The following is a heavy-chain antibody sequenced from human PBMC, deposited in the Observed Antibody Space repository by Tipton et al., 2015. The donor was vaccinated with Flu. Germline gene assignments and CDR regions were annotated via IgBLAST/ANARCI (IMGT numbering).Heavy chain of an antibody. Sequence: TLSLTCTVSGYSMRSDYFWGWIRQPPGKGLEWIGNIHYSGSPHYNPSLKSRVTISIDTSKHQFSLRLRSVTAADAAVYFCARLEETAGSTWGMAFDVWGPGTKVTVSS. D-gene: IGHD7-27*01. J-gene: IGHJ3*01. V-gene: IGHV4-38-2*02. CDR3: ARLEETAGSTWGMAFDV. CDR1: GYSMRSDYF. CDR2: IHYSGSP.